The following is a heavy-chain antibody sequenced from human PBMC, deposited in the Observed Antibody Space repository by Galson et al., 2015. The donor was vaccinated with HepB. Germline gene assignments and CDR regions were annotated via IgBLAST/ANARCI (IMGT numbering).Heavy chain of an antibody. CDR3: ASPIADANWGVYDMDV. J-gene: IGHJ6*02. CDR1: GGTFSSYA. CDR2: IIPIFGAA. D-gene: IGHD7-27*01. Sequence: SVKVSCKASGGTFSSYAISWVRQAPGQGLEWMGGIIPIFGAANDAQKFQGRVTITADESTSTAYMELSSLRSEDTALYYCASPIADANWGVYDMDVWGQGTTVTVSS. V-gene: IGHV1-69*13.